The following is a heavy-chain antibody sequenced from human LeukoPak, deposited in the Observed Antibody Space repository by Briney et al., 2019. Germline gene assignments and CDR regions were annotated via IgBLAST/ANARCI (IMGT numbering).Heavy chain of an antibody. CDR2: MNPNSGNT. V-gene: IGHV1-8*02. CDR1: GYTFTGYY. Sequence: ASVKVSCKASGYTFTGYYMHWVRQATGQGLEWMGWMNPNSGNTGYVQKFQGRVTMTRNTSISTAYMELSSLRSEDTAVYYCARGTVTFDYWGQGTLVTVSS. CDR3: ARGTVTFDY. J-gene: IGHJ4*02. D-gene: IGHD4-17*01.